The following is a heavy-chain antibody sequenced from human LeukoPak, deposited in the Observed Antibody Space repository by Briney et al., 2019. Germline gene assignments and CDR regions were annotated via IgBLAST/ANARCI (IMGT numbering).Heavy chain of an antibody. V-gene: IGHV5-51*01. CDR3: ARLGVVLGYCSSTSCYMDY. CDR1: GYSFTSYW. D-gene: IGHD2-2*02. Sequence: GESLKISCKGSGYSFTSYWIGWVRQMPGKGLEWMGIIYPGDSDTRYSPSFQGQVTISADKSISTAYLQWSSLKASDTAMYYRARLGVVLGYCSSTSCYMDYWGQGTLVTVSS. CDR2: IYPGDSDT. J-gene: IGHJ4*02.